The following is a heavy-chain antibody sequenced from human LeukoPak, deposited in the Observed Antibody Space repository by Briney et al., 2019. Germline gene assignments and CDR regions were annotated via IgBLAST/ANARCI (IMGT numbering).Heavy chain of an antibody. CDR1: GFTFSNAW. CDR2: IKNKLDGGTT. J-gene: IGHJ3*02. CDR3: ASYNDRDAFNI. D-gene: IGHD1-14*01. Sequence: GGSLRLSCAAFGFTFSNAWMSWVRQAPGKGLEWVGLIKNKLDGGTTDYVAPVKGRFTISRDDSRNTLYLQMNSLKSEDTAMYYCASYNDRDAFNIWGQGTMVTVSS. V-gene: IGHV3-15*01.